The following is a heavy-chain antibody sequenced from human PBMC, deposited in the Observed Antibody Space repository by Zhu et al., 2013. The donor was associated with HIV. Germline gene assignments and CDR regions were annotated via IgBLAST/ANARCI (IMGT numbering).Heavy chain of an antibody. CDR1: GGSFNTYA. Sequence: QVQLVQSGTEVTMPGSSVRVSCKTSGGSFNTYAFSWVRQAAHGGLEWMGGIIPFFGTANYARNFQGRVTITADEPTKTVYMELRRLRSEDTAVYYCASGGGSMATGYFDYWGQGTLVTVSS. CDR2: IIPFFGTA. V-gene: IGHV1-69*01. J-gene: IGHJ4*02. CDR3: ASGGGSMATGYFDY. D-gene: IGHD3-16*01.